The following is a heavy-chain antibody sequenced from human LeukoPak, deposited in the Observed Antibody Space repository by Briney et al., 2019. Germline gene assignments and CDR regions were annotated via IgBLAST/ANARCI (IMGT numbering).Heavy chain of an antibody. D-gene: IGHD3-10*01. J-gene: IGHJ3*02. V-gene: IGHV3-48*02. CDR2: ISGASVSI. Sequence: GGSLTLSCAASKFTFSSYAMNWVRQAPGKGLEWISHISGASVSIYYADSVKGRFTISRDNAKNSLYLQMNSLRDEETAMYYCARATYYYDSVDAFDIWGQGTMVTVSS. CDR3: ARATYYYDSVDAFDI. CDR1: KFTFSSYA.